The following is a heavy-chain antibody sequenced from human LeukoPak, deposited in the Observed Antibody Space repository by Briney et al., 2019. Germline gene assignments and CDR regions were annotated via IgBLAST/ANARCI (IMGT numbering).Heavy chain of an antibody. D-gene: IGHD5-18*01. CDR3: ARARSSYGYGDAFDI. J-gene: IGHJ3*02. Sequence: GRSLRLSCAASGFTFSTYAMHWVRQAPGKGLEWVAVTSYDGSSKYYADSVKGRFTISRDNSKNTLYLQMNSLRAEDTAVYYCARARSSYGYGDAFDIWGQGTMVTVSS. V-gene: IGHV3-30*04. CDR1: GFTFSTYA. CDR2: TSYDGSSK.